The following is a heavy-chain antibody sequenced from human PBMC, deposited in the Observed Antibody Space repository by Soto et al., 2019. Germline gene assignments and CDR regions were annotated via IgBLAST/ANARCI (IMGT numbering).Heavy chain of an antibody. D-gene: IGHD3-22*01. Sequence: ASVKVSCKASGYSLATYGFSWVRQAPGQGLECVGWISAHNGDTHYSQKFQGRVTLTTDTSTNTGYMERRSLTSDDTAVYFCATEPIYYNDGSGYYPLGHWGQGTLVTVSS. J-gene: IGHJ4*02. CDR3: ATEPIYYNDGSGYYPLGH. CDR2: ISAHNGDT. V-gene: IGHV1-18*04. CDR1: GYSLATYG.